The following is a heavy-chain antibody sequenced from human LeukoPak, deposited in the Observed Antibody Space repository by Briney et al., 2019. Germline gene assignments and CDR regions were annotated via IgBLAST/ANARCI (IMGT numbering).Heavy chain of an antibody. D-gene: IGHD6-19*01. CDR2: IYNGDNT. V-gene: IGHV3-66*01. CDR3: ARASRWLAFDT. Sequence: GRSLRLACAASRFTVATNHMNWVRQAPGKGLEWVSVIYNGDNTTNADSVKGRFTVSRDNSKNTLYLQMHSLGAEDTAVYFCARASRWLAFDTWGQGTLVTVSS. J-gene: IGHJ4*02. CDR1: RFTVATNH.